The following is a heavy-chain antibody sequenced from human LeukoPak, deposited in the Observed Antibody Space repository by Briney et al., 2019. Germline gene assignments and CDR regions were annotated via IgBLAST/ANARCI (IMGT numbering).Heavy chain of an antibody. CDR2: IIPIFGSA. CDR3: AKGSRLREGGSYRF. D-gene: IGHD3-16*02. J-gene: IGHJ4*02. V-gene: IGHV1-69*06. CDR1: GGIFSSYA. Sequence: PKASVKVSCKASGGIFSSYAINWVRQAPGQGLEWMARIIPIFGSANYAQKFQGRVTITADKSTRTAYMELSSLRSEDTALYYCAKGSRLREGGSYRFWGQGPLVTVSS.